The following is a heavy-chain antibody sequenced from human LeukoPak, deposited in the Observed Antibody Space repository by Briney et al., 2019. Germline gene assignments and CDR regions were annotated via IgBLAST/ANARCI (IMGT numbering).Heavy chain of an antibody. J-gene: IGHJ6*02. D-gene: IGHD2-2*01. CDR1: GASISSSSYY. CDR3: ARLRCTSTSCYHSHYYYSSDV. V-gene: IGHV4-39*01. CDR2: IYYSESA. Sequence: SETLSLTCTVSGASISSSSYYWAWIRQPPGKGLEWIANIYYSESAYYNPSLKSRLTISVDTSKNQFSLMLSSVTAADTAVYYCARLRCTSTSCYHSHYYYSSDVWGQGTTVTVSS.